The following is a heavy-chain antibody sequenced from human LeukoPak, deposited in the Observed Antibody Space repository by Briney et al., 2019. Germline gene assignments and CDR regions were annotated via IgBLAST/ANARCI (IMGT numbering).Heavy chain of an antibody. Sequence: ASVKVSCKASGYTFTGYYMHWVRHAPGQGLEWMGWINPNSGGTNYAQRFQGRVTMTRDTSISTAYMELSRLRSDDTAVYYCARGTELLRFLEWLLIWGQGTLVTVSS. CDR2: INPNSGGT. J-gene: IGHJ4*02. CDR1: GYTFTGYY. V-gene: IGHV1-2*02. CDR3: ARGTELLRFLEWLLI. D-gene: IGHD3-3*01.